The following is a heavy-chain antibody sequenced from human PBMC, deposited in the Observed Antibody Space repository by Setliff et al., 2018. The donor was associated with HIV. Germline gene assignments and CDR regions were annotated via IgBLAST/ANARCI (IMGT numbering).Heavy chain of an antibody. CDR1: GFTFSTSG. V-gene: IGHV3-21*01. CDR3: AKDKGQKYADY. J-gene: IGHJ4*02. Sequence: GSLRLSCAASGFTFSTSGMNWVRQAPGKGLEWVSSISSRGGSVYYADSVRGRFTISRDDSKNTLYLQMNSLRAEDTAVYYCAKDKGQKYADYWGQGTLVTVSS. CDR2: ISSRGGSV. D-gene: IGHD3-10*01.